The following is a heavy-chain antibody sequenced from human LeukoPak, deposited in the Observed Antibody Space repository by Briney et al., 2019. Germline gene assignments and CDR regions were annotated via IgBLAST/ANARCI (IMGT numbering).Heavy chain of an antibody. CDR2: INHSGST. D-gene: IGHD2-2*01. CDR1: GGSFSGYY. CDR3: ARPVVPVLRLDY. J-gene: IGHJ4*02. Sequence: PSETLSLTCAVYGGSFSGYYWSWIRQPPGKGLEWIGEINHSGSTNYNPSLKSRVTISVDTSKNQFSLKLSSVTAADTAVYYCARPVVPVLRLDYGGKGTLFTVSS. V-gene: IGHV4-34*01.